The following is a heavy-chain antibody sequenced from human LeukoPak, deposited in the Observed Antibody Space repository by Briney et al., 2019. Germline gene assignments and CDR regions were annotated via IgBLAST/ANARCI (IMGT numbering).Heavy chain of an antibody. Sequence: TGGSLRLSCAASGFTFSNYAMSWVRQAPGKGLEWVSYISSSGSTIYYADSVKGRFTISRDNAKNSLYLQMNSLRAEDTAVYYCAREGYCSGGSCSTDGYSFDYWGQGTLVTVSS. CDR1: GFTFSNYA. V-gene: IGHV3-48*03. CDR3: AREGYCSGGSCSTDGYSFDY. CDR2: ISSSGSTI. J-gene: IGHJ4*02. D-gene: IGHD2-15*01.